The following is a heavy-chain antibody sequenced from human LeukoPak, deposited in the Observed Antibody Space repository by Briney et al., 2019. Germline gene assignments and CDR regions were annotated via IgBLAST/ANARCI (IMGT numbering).Heavy chain of an antibody. CDR2: IRQDGGDI. CDR1: GFTFSDYY. J-gene: IGHJ4*02. D-gene: IGHD3-16*01. V-gene: IGHV3-7*01. CDR3: ARLSGESTIYDY. Sequence: GGSLRLSCAASGFTFSDYYMSWVRQAPGKGLEWVATIRQDGGDIHYLDSVKGRFIISRDNAKSSLSLQMNSLRAEDTAVYYCARLSGESTIYDYWGQGTLVTVSS.